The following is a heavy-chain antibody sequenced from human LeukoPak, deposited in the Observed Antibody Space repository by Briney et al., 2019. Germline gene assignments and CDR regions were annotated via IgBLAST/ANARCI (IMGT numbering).Heavy chain of an antibody. CDR2: INPNSGGT. Sequence: ASVKVSCKASGYTFTGYYTHWVRQAPGQGVEWMGWINPNSGGTNYAQKFQGRVTMTRDTSISTAYMELSRLRSDDTAVYYCARGFTVRGAIYYYMDVWGKGTTVTVSS. V-gene: IGHV1-2*02. J-gene: IGHJ6*03. D-gene: IGHD3-10*01. CDR1: GYTFTGYY. CDR3: ARGFTVRGAIYYYMDV.